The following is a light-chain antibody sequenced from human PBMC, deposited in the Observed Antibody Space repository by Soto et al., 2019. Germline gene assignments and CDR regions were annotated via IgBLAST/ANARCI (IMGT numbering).Light chain of an antibody. CDR3: QQYNNWPRT. Sequence: EIVMTQSPATLSVSPGERATLSCRASQSVSSDLAWYQRKPGQAPRLLIYGASTRATGIPARFSGSGSETEFTLTISSLQSEDFAVYYCQQYNNWPRTLGQGTKVDIK. CDR2: GAS. J-gene: IGKJ1*01. V-gene: IGKV3D-15*01. CDR1: QSVSSD.